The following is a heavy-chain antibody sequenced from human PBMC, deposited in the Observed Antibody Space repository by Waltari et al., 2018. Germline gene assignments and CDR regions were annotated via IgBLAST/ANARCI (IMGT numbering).Heavy chain of an antibody. J-gene: IGHJ6*03. D-gene: IGHD3-10*01. CDR1: GASITNSNSY. CDR3: ARNMESPYNAPYYFYYMDV. Sequence: QLQLQESGPGLVKPSETLSLTCSVSGASITNSNSYWSWIRQPPGTGLDWIGSIYYRGSTYSSPSVKSRVTISLDTSKNQLSLKVSSVTVADTAIYFCARNMESPYNAPYYFYYMDVWGKGTTVTVSS. V-gene: IGHV4-39*01. CDR2: IYYRGST.